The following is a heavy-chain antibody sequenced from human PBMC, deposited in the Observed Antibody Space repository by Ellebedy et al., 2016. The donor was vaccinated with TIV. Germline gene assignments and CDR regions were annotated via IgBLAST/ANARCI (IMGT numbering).Heavy chain of an antibody. Sequence: GESLKISCAASGFIFSSYAMHWVRQAPGKGLEWVAVISFDEINNYYAVSVRGRFSISRDTSNNTVHLEMNSLRAEDTAIYYCARVDILRWYYFDSWGQGTLVTVSS. CDR3: ARVDILRWYYFDS. V-gene: IGHV3-30*14. D-gene: IGHD3-9*01. CDR1: GFIFSSYA. J-gene: IGHJ4*02. CDR2: ISFDEINN.